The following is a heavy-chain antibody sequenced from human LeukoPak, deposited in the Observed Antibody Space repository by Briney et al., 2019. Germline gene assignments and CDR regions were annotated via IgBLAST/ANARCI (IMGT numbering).Heavy chain of an antibody. CDR3: ARWEPDDRNIRYDY. Sequence: PSETLSLTCTVSGGSISSSSYYWGWIRQPPGKGLEWIGSIYYSGSTYYNPSLKSRVTISVDTSKNQFSLKLSSVTAADTAVYYCARWEPDDRNIRYDYWGQGTLVTVSS. D-gene: IGHD1-26*01. V-gene: IGHV4-39*07. CDR2: IYYSGST. J-gene: IGHJ4*02. CDR1: GGSISSSSYY.